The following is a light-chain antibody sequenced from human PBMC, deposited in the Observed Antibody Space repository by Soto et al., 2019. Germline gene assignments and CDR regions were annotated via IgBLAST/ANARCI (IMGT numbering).Light chain of an antibody. CDR1: QSLLHNNGYNY. J-gene: IGKJ5*01. V-gene: IGKV2-28*01. Sequence: DIVVTQSPLSLPVTPGEPASISCRSSQSLLHNNGYNYLDWYLQKPGQSPQLLIYLGSNRAPGVPDRVSGNGSGTDFTLKISRVEAEDVGVCYCMQGLQNLIFGQGTRLEIK. CDR3: MQGLQNLI. CDR2: LGS.